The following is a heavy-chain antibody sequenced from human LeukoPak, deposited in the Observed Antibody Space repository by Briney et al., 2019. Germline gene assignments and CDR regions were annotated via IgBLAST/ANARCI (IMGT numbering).Heavy chain of an antibody. CDR1: GYTFTSYY. V-gene: IGHV1-46*01. D-gene: IGHD6-19*01. CDR3: AAAIAVAGATSPLVY. CDR2: INPSGGST. Sequence: ASVKVSCKASGYTFTSYYMHWVRQAPGQGLEWMGIINPSGGSTSYAQKFQGRVTVTRDTSTSTVYMELSSLRSEDTAVYYCAAAIAVAGATSPLVYWGQGTLVTVSS. J-gene: IGHJ4*02.